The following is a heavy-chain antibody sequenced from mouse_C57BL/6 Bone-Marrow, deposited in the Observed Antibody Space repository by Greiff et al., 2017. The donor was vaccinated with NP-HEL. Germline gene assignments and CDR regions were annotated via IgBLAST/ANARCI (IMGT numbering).Heavy chain of an antibody. CDR3: ASFYYDYDGWYFDV. CDR2: INPDSSTI. V-gene: IGHV4-1*01. CDR1: GIDFSRYW. D-gene: IGHD2-4*01. Sequence: AASGIDFSRYWMSWVRRAPGKGLEWIGEINPDSSTINYAPSLKDKFIISRDNAKNTLYLQMSKVRSEDTALYYCASFYYDYDGWYFDVWGTGTTVTVSS. J-gene: IGHJ1*03.